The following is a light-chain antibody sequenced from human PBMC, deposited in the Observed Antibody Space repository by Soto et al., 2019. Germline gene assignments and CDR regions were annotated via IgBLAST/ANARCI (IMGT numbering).Light chain of an antibody. V-gene: IGLV2-14*01. Sequence: QSALTQPASVSGSPGQSITISCTGTSSDVGGYNYVSWYQQHPGKAPKLMIYEVSNRPSGVSNRFSGSKSGNTASLTISGLQAEDEADYYCSSYTSSSTSVVFGGGTKVIVL. CDR1: SSDVGGYNY. J-gene: IGLJ2*01. CDR2: EVS. CDR3: SSYTSSSTSVV.